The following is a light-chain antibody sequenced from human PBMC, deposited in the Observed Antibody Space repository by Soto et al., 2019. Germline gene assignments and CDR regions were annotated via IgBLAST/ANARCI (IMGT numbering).Light chain of an antibody. CDR2: DTS. CDR3: QQHGKLPWN. V-gene: IGKV3D-15*02. Sequence: EIVMTQSPATLSVSPGEIATLSFMASQSVSSNLAWYQQKPGQAPRLLIYDTSIRATGIPARFSGSGSGTDFTLTITRLEPEDVGMYYCQQHGKLPWNFGQGTKGDIK. CDR1: QSVSSN. J-gene: IGKJ1*01.